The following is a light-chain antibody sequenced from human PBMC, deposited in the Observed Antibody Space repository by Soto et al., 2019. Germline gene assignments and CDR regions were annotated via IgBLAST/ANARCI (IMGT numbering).Light chain of an antibody. Sequence: EMVVTQSPGTLSLSPGERATLSCRASQSDTNAYLTWYQQKPGQAPRLLIYGASTRATGIPDRFSGSGSGTDFTLTISRVEPEDFAVYYCHYYGGPFGGGTKLEIK. J-gene: IGKJ4*01. CDR1: QSDTNAY. CDR3: HYYGGP. V-gene: IGKV3-20*01. CDR2: GAS.